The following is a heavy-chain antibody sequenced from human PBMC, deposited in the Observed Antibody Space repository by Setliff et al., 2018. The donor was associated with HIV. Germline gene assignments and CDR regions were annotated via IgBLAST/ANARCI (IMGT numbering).Heavy chain of an antibody. J-gene: IGHJ4*02. CDR2: INQDGSEN. Sequence: PGGSLRLSCAASGFTFSHYHMNWVRQAPGRGLEWVANINQDGSENYYVDSVKGRSIISRDNAKNSLHLQMNSLRAEDTAVYYCARDRGMARPRWIFDYWGQGTLVTVSS. CDR1: GFTFSHYH. D-gene: IGHD4-17*01. CDR3: ARDRGMARPRWIFDY. V-gene: IGHV3-7*03.